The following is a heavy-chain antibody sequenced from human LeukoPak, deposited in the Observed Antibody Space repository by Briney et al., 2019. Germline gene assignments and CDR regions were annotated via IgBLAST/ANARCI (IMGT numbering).Heavy chain of an antibody. V-gene: IGHV4-59*11. J-gene: IGHJ6*03. CDR2: ISNSGST. CDR3: GRDALVGYFSYYYMDV. D-gene: IGHD2-15*01. Sequence: SETLSLTCIVSGGAITSHYWTWIRQSPVKGLEWIGDISNSGSTSYNPSLKSRVTISIDTSKNQFSLKLSSVTAADTAVYYCGRDALVGYFSYYYMDVWGKGITVTVSS. CDR1: GGAITSHY.